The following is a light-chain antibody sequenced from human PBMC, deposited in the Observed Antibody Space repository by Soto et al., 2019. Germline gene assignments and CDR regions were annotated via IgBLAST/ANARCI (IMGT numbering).Light chain of an antibody. V-gene: IGLV2-14*01. CDR3: NSYTTINTSV. CDR1: SSDIGAYNY. Sequence: QSALTQPASVSGAPGQSITISCTGTSSDIGAYNYVSWYQQYPGQAPKLLIYEVSRRPSGVSHRFSGSKSVNTASLTISGLQAEDEAHYYCNSYTTINTSVFGTGTQLTVL. CDR2: EVS. J-gene: IGLJ7*01.